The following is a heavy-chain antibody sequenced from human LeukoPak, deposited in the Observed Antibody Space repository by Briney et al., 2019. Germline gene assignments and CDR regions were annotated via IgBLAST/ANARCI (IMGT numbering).Heavy chain of an antibody. Sequence: GGSLRLSCAASGFTFSSYSMDWVRQAPGKGLEWVSSISSSSSYIYYADSVKGRFTISRDNAKNSLYLQMNSLRAEDTAVYYCARGLEMATIPYYFDYWGQGTLVTVSS. D-gene: IGHD5-24*01. CDR1: GFTFSSYS. CDR3: ARGLEMATIPYYFDY. CDR2: ISSSSSYI. V-gene: IGHV3-21*01. J-gene: IGHJ4*02.